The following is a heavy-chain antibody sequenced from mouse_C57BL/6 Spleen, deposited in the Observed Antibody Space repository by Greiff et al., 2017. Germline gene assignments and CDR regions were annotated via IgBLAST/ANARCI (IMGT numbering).Heavy chain of an antibody. CDR3: ARSEELRRAWFAY. J-gene: IGHJ3*01. CDR2: IHPNSGST. Sequence: QVQLQQPGAELVKPGASVKLSCKASGYTFTSYWMHWVKQRPGQGLEWIGMIHPNSGSTNYNEKFKRKATLTVDKSSSTAYMQLSSLTSEDSAVYYCARSEELRRAWFAYWGQGTLVTVSA. CDR1: GYTFTSYW. V-gene: IGHV1-64*01. D-gene: IGHD2-4*01.